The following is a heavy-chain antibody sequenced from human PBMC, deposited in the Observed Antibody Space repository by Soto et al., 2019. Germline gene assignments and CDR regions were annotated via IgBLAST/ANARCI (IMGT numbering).Heavy chain of an antibody. CDR2: VDNDGTGT. CDR1: GFTFNNYW. V-gene: IGHV3-74*03. CDR3: IRAAHGPK. J-gene: IGHJ4*02. Sequence: EVQLVESGGGLVQPGGSLRLSCAASGFTFNNYWMHWVRQVPGKGLEWVSRVDNDGTGTMYADSVKGRFIISRDNAKNTLYLQMNSLRAEDTAMYYCIRAAHGPKWGQGTRVTVSS.